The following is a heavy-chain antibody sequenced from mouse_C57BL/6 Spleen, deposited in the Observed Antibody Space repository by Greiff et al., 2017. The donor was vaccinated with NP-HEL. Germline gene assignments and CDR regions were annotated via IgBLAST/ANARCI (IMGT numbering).Heavy chain of an antibody. D-gene: IGHD2-5*01. V-gene: IGHV1-22*01. CDR2: INPNNGGT. CDR3: ARKRTYYSNYDWYFDV. J-gene: IGHJ1*03. Sequence: EVQLQQSGPELVKPGASVKMSCKASGYTFTDYNMHWVKQSHGKSLEWIGYINPNNGGTSYNQKFKGKATLTVNKSSSTAYMELRSLTSEDSAVYYCARKRTYYSNYDWYFDVWGTGTTVTVSS. CDR1: GYTFTDYN.